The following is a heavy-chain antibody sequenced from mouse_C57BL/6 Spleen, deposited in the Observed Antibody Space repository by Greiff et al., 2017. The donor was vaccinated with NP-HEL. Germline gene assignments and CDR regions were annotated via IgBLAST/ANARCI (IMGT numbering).Heavy chain of an antibody. CDR2: INPSTGGT. V-gene: IGHV1-42*01. Sequence: DVKLQESGPELVKPGASVKISCKASGYSFTGYYMNWVKQSPEKSLEWIGEINPSTGGTTYNQKFKAKATLTVDKSSSTAYMQLKSLTSEDSAVYYCARGEIYYGNYAWFAYWGQGTLVTVSA. CDR1: GYSFTGYY. D-gene: IGHD2-1*01. CDR3: ARGEIYYGNYAWFAY. J-gene: IGHJ3*01.